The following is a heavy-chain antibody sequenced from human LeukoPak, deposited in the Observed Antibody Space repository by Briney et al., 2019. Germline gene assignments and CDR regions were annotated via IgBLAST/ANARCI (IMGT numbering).Heavy chain of an antibody. CDR1: GGSVSGGNYY. D-gene: IGHD1-7*01. Sequence: SETLSLTCTVSGGSVSGGNYYCSWIRQSPGKGPEWIGYIHYSGSTVYNPSLKSRVTMSIDTSKNQFSLNLSSATAADTAVYYCTRTGSTGGYWGQGPLVTVSS. CDR2: IHYSGST. CDR3: TRTGSTGGY. J-gene: IGHJ4*02. V-gene: IGHV4-61*01.